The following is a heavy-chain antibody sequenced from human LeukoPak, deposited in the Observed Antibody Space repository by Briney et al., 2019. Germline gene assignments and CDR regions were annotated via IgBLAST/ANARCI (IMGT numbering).Heavy chain of an antibody. CDR1: GVTLSSYA. J-gene: IGHJ4*02. CDR3: ARVVAATGLLDY. Sequence: GGSLRLSCAASGVTLSSYAMSWARQAPGKGLEWVSGISSSGSGGNTYYADSVKGRFTISRDNSKNTLYLQMNSLRAEDTAVYYCARVVAATGLLDYWGQGTLVTVSS. V-gene: IGHV3-23*01. CDR2: ISSSGSGGNT. D-gene: IGHD6-19*01.